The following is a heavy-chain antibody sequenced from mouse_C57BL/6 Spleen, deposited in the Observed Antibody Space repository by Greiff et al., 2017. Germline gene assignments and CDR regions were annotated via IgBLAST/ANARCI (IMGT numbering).Heavy chain of an antibody. CDR3: AIYSNSYAMDY. D-gene: IGHD2-5*01. CDR2: IWRGGST. Sequence: VQLQESGPGLVQPAQCLSITCTASGFSLTSYGVHWVRQSPGKGLEWLGVIWRGGSTDYNAAFMSRLSITKANSKSQVFFKMNSLQADDTAIYYCAIYSNSYAMDYWGQGTSVTVSS. J-gene: IGHJ4*01. CDR1: GFSLTSYG. V-gene: IGHV2-5*01.